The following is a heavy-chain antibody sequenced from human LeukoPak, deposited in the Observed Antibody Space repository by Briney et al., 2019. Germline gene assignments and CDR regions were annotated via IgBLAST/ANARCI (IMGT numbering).Heavy chain of an antibody. J-gene: IGHJ6*03. CDR2: IRNDGNEI. Sequence: GGALRLSCAASGFTFSNYDMHWVRQAPGKGLEWVAFIRNDGNEIYYADSVKGRFTISRDNARDTLYFQMNSLIYEDTAVYYCSKTGFQWGEYFYYMDVWGKGTTVTVSS. CDR1: GFTFSNYD. CDR3: SKTGFQWGEYFYYMDV. V-gene: IGHV3-30*02. D-gene: IGHD1-14*01.